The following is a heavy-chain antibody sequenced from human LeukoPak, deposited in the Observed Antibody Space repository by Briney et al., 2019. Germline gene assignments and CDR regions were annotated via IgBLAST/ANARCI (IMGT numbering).Heavy chain of an antibody. Sequence: GGSLRLSCAASGFSFEDYAMHWVRQAPGKGLEWVSGISWNGGSIGYTDSVKGRFTIFRDNAKNSLYLQMNSLRAEDTALYYCAKMTGYSSGSLDYWGQGTLVTVSS. CDR3: AKMTGYSSGSLDY. V-gene: IGHV3-9*01. J-gene: IGHJ4*02. D-gene: IGHD6-19*01. CDR1: GFSFEDYA. CDR2: ISWNGGSI.